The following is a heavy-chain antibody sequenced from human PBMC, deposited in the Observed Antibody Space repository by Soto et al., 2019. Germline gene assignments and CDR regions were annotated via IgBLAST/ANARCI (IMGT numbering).Heavy chain of an antibody. CDR1: ADSFSRYG. V-gene: IGHV1-69*01. CDR3: ARVFPDGWVEPGVVRGYLDT. Sequence: QVQLVQSGAEVKEPWPAVKVSCKAPADSFSRYGISWVRQAPGQGLEWLGGIIPIFGTTNYAEKFQGRVTITADESTNTAYMELSSLRSEDTALYSCARVFPDGWVEPGVVRGYLDTWCRCTLVTVSS. D-gene: IGHD3-3*01. J-gene: IGHJ1*01. CDR2: IIPIFGTT.